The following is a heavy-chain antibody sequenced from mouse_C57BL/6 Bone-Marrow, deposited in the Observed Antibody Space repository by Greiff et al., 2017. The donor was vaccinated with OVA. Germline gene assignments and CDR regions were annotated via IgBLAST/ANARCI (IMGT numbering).Heavy chain of an antibody. CDR1: GFTFSSYA. Sequence: EVKLMESGGGLVKPGGSLKLSCAASGFTFSSYAMPWVRQTPEKRLEWVATISDGGSYTYYPDNVKGRFTISRDNAKNNLYLQMSHLKSEDTAMYYCARDGWYPYWVQGTLVTVSA. J-gene: IGHJ3*01. D-gene: IGHD2-1*01. CDR2: ISDGGSYT. CDR3: ARDGWYPY. V-gene: IGHV5-4*01.